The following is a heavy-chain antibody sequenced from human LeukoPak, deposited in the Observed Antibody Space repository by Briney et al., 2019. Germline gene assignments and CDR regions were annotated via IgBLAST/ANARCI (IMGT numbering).Heavy chain of an antibody. CDR2: ISFDGKNK. CDR1: GFTFSSQP. CDR3: VRPMTTTRNFEH. D-gene: IGHD1-1*01. J-gene: IGHJ4*02. Sequence: GGSLRLSCEASGFTFSSQPMHWVRQTPGKGLEWLALISFDGKNKVYGDSVIGRFTISRDNTKNTLFLQMNSLRAEDMGVYYCVRPMTTTRNFEHWGQGTLVTVSS. V-gene: IGHV3-30*03.